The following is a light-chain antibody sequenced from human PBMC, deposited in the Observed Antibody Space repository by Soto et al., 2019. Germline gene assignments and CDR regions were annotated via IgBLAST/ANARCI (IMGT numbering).Light chain of an antibody. V-gene: IGLV1-40*01. Sequence: QSVLTQPPSVSGAPGQRVTISCTGSSSNIGTGYDVHWYQRLPGAAPKLLIYTNINRPSGVPDRFSGSKSGSSASLAITGIQAEDEADYYCQTYDSSLSGYVFGTGTKVTVL. CDR3: QTYDSSLSGYV. CDR2: TNI. J-gene: IGLJ1*01. CDR1: SSNIGTGYD.